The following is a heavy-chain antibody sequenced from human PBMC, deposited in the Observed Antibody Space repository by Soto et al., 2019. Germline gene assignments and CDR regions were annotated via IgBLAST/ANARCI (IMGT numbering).Heavy chain of an antibody. CDR3: ASTYCSGGSCYQYYFDY. J-gene: IGHJ4*02. V-gene: IGHV1-69*13. CDR2: IIPIFGTA. CDR1: GGTFSSYV. D-gene: IGHD2-15*01. Sequence: SVKISCKASGGTFSSYVISWVRQAPGQGLEWMGGIIPIFGTANYAQKFQGRVTITADESTSTAYMELSSLRSEDTAVYYCASTYCSGGSCYQYYFDYWGQGTLVTVSS.